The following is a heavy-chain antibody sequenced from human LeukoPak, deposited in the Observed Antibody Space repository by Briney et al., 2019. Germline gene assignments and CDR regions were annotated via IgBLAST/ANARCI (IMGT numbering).Heavy chain of an antibody. CDR1: GLNFSSYD. Sequence: GGSLRVSCATSGLNFSSYDMRGVRHATGKGLEWVSAIGTAGDTYYPGSVKGRFTISRENAKNSLYLQMNSLRAGDTAVYYCARGPPIGYSSGCLDYWGQGTLVTVSS. CDR2: IGTAGDT. D-gene: IGHD6-19*01. V-gene: IGHV3-13*01. CDR3: ARGPPIGYSSGCLDY. J-gene: IGHJ4*02.